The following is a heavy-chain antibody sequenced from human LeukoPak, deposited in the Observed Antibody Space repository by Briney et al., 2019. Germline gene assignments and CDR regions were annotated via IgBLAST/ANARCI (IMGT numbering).Heavy chain of an antibody. V-gene: IGHV4-34*01. CDR1: GGSFSGYY. J-gene: IGHJ4*02. Sequence: SETLSLTCAVYGGSFSGYYWSWIRQPPGKGLEWIGEINHSGSTNYNPSLKSRVTISVDTSKNQISLKLSSVTAADTAVYYCARLVCGCDCYSDYWGQGSLVTVSS. D-gene: IGHD2-21*02. CDR3: ARLVCGCDCYSDY. CDR2: INHSGST.